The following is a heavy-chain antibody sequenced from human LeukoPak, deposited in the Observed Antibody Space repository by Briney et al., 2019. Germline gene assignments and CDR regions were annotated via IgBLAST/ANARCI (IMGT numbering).Heavy chain of an antibody. CDR1: GGSISSGSYY. CDR2: INTSGST. D-gene: IGHD1-7*01. Sequence: SETLSLTCTVSGGSISSGSYYWSWIRQPAGKGLEWIGRINTSGSTNYNPSLKSRVTIAIDTSKNQFSLKLSSVTAADTAVYYCAREWNYYAFEIWGQGTMVSVSS. CDR3: AREWNYYAFEI. V-gene: IGHV4-61*02. J-gene: IGHJ3*02.